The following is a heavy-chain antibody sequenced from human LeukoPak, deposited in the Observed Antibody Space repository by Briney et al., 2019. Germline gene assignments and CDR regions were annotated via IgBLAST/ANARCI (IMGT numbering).Heavy chain of an antibody. CDR1: GFTFSSFG. CDR2: ISSSSSLN. V-gene: IGHV3-48*02. CDR3: ARDLHSGSYTFDY. J-gene: IGHJ4*02. D-gene: IGHD1-26*01. Sequence: GGSLRLSCAASGFTFSSFGMNWLRQAPGKGLEGVSYISSSSSLNYHADSVRGRFTVSRDNAKNSLYLQMNSLRDEDTAVYYCARDLHSGSYTFDYWGQGTLVTVSS.